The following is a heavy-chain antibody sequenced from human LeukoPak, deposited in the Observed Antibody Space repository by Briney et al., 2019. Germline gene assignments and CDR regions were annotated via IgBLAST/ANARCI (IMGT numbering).Heavy chain of an antibody. J-gene: IGHJ4*02. CDR1: GFTFSSYA. CDR3: ARAGWWAFNGAGGNYFDY. Sequence: GRSLRLSCAASGFTFSSYAMHWVRQAPGKGLEWVAVISYDGSNKYYADSVKGRFTISRDNSKNTLYLQMNSLRAEDTAVYYCARAGWWAFNGAGGNYFDYWGQGTLVTVSS. D-gene: IGHD2-8*01. CDR2: ISYDGSNK. V-gene: IGHV3-30-3*01.